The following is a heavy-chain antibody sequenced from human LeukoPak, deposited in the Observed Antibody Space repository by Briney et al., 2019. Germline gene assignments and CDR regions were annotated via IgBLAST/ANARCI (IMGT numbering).Heavy chain of an antibody. Sequence: GGSLRLSCVASGFTFDDYGMHWVRQTPGTGLEWVSGITWNGGSIIYADSVKGRFTISRDDAKKSLYLQMNSLRAEDTAVYFCARFAEVYYYVDVWGTGTTVTVSS. CDR1: GFTFDDYG. V-gene: IGHV3-9*01. J-gene: IGHJ6*03. D-gene: IGHD2-21*01. CDR3: ARFAEVYYYVDV. CDR2: ITWNGGSI.